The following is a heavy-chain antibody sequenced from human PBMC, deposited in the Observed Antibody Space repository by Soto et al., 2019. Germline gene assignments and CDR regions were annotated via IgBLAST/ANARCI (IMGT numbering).Heavy chain of an antibody. V-gene: IGHV3-23*01. D-gene: IGHD3-22*01. Sequence: EVQLLESGGGLVQPGGSVRLSCAASGFTFSSYAMSWVRQAPGKGLEWVSAVSGSGGTTYYADSVKGRFTISRDNSKNTVYLQMNSLRVEDTAVYCCAKWYYYDSRPRKYFDYWGQGTLVIVSS. J-gene: IGHJ4*02. CDR1: GFTFSSYA. CDR3: AKWYYYDSRPRKYFDY. CDR2: VSGSGGTT.